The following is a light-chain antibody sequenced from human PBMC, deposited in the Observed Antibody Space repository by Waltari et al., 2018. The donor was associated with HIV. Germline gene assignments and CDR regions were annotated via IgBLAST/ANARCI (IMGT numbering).Light chain of an antibody. V-gene: IGLV3-21*02. CDR2: DDN. CDR3: QVWDSNDDWV. CDR1: KIRTKD. Sequence: YVLTQPPSVSAAPGQKATVACIGQKIRTKDVHWYRQRPGQAPEVVVHDDNDRPSEIPVRISGSNSGDMATLTIDSVESGDEAVYYCQVWDSNDDWVFGGGTKLTVL. J-gene: IGLJ3*02.